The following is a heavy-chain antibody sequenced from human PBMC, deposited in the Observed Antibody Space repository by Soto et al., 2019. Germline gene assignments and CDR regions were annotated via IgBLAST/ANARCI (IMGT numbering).Heavy chain of an antibody. V-gene: IGHV1-2*02. D-gene: IGHD5-18*01. CDR2: INPNSGGT. CDR1: GYTFTGYY. CDR3: AFRGYSYGYWFDP. J-gene: IGHJ5*02. Sequence: GASVKVSCKASGYTFTGYYMHCVRQAPGQGLEWMGWINPNSGGTNYAQKFQGRVTMTGDTSISTAYMELSRLRSDDTAVYYCAFRGYSYGYWFDPWGQGTLVTVSS.